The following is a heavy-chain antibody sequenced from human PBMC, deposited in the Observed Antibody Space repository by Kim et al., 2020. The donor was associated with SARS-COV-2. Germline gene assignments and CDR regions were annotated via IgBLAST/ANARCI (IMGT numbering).Heavy chain of an antibody. D-gene: IGHD2-8*01. CDR2: TT. Sequence: TTEYAASVKGRFTTSRDDSKSIAYLQMNSLKTEDTAVYYCTRDRMVLFDYWGQGTLVTVSS. J-gene: IGHJ4*02. V-gene: IGHV3-49*02. CDR3: TRDRMVLFDY.